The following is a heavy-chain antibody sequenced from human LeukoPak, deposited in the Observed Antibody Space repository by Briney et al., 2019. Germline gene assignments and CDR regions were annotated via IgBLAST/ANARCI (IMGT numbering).Heavy chain of an antibody. CDR1: GGSISSYY. D-gene: IGHD6-6*01. Sequence: PSETLSLTCTVSGGSISSYYWSWIRQPPGKGLEWIGYLYYSGSTNYNPSLKSRVTISVDTSKNQFSLKLSSVTAAATAAYYCARGGIAARYFYYYYIDDWGQGTTVTVS. CDR3: ARGGIAARYFYYYYIDD. J-gene: IGHJ6*03. CDR2: LYYSGST. V-gene: IGHV4-59*01.